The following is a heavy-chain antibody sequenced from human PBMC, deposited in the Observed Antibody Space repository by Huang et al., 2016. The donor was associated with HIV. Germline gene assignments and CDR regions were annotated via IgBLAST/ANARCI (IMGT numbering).Heavy chain of an antibody. V-gene: IGHV1-8*02. Sequence: QVHLVQSGAEVKKPGASVKVSCKASGYTFTNYDINWLRQAPGRGVEWMGWMNPNTGNTGFAQSFQGRVTMTRKTSITTAYMELTSLTSEDTAVYYCARSAYGDLDYWGLGTLVIVSS. CDR1: GYTFTNYD. J-gene: IGHJ4*02. D-gene: IGHD4-17*01. CDR2: MNPNTGNT. CDR3: ARSAYGDLDY.